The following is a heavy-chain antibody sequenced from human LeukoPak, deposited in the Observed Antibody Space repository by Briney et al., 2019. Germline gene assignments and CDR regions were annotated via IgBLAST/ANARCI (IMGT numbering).Heavy chain of an antibody. CDR3: ARERGGRRYSYLSPDRLYYFDY. Sequence: TSETLSLTCAVYGGSFSGYYWSWIRQPPGKGLEWIGEINHSGSTNYNPSLKSRVTISVDTSKNQFSLKLSSVTAADTAVYYCARERGGRRYSYLSPDRLYYFDYWGQGTLVTVSS. J-gene: IGHJ4*02. CDR2: INHSGST. D-gene: IGHD5-18*01. V-gene: IGHV4-34*01. CDR1: GGSFSGYY.